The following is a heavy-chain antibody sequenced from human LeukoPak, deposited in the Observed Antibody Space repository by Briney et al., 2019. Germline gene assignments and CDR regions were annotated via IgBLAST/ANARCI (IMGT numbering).Heavy chain of an antibody. CDR1: GGTFSSYA. J-gene: IGHJ4*02. CDR2: IIPILGIG. D-gene: IGHD5-24*01. CDR3: ASGADGYNQNSYGYYFDY. Sequence: SVKVSCKASGGTFSSYAISWVRQAPGQGLEWMGRIIPILGIGNYAQKFQGRVTITADKSTSTAYMELSSLRSEDTAVYYCASGADGYNQNSYGYYFDYWGQGTLVTVSS. V-gene: IGHV1-69*04.